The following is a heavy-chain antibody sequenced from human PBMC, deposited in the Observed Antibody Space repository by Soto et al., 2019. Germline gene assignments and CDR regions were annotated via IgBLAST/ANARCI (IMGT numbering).Heavy chain of an antibody. CDR1: GGSISSGNFC. V-gene: IGHV4-31*11. CDR3: ARGGLRFLEWGPLGMDV. CDR2: IYNTGNT. Sequence: KTSETLSLTCAVSGGSISSGNFCWSWVRQHPVKGLEWIGHIYNTGNTDYNPSLESRASISLDTSQMHFSLKVTSVTAADTAVYYCARGGLRFLEWGPLGMDVWGQGTTVTVSS. J-gene: IGHJ6*02. D-gene: IGHD3-3*01.